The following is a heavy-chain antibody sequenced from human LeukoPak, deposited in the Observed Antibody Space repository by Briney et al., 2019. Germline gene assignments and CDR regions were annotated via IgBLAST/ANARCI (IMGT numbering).Heavy chain of an antibody. CDR1: GDSINSGGFY. D-gene: IGHD3/OR15-3a*01. V-gene: IGHV4-31*03. CDR3: ASNFGQN. Sequence: SETLSLTCTVSGDSINSGGFYWSWIRQHPGKGLEWIGYIYCGEITYCNPSLKSRVTISVDAPKNQFSLKVRSVTAADTAVYYCASNFGQNWGQGTLVTVSS. CDR2: IYCGEIT. J-gene: IGHJ4*02.